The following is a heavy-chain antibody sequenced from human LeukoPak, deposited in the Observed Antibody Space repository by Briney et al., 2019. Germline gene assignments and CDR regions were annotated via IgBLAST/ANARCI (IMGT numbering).Heavy chain of an antibody. CDR3: VAEKDATATFDFSI. CDR1: GFTFTISA. D-gene: IGHD3/OR15-3a*01. Sequence: GASVTVSCTASGFTFTISAMLWVRQARGQRLEWIGWIVIGRGDTKYAQTFQERVTISRDTSTGTAYMELSSLRSDDTAVYYCVAEKDATATFDFSIWGQGTEVTVSS. J-gene: IGHJ3*02. V-gene: IGHV1-58*02. CDR2: IVIGRGDT.